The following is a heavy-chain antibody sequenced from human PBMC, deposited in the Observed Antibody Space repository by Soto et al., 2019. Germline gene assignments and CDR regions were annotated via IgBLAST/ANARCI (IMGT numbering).Heavy chain of an antibody. V-gene: IGHV3-23*01. J-gene: IGHJ4*02. CDR3: AKRESGTPPRPIDY. CDR1: GFTFSSYA. D-gene: IGHD3-10*01. CDR2: ISGSGGST. Sequence: GGSLRLSCAASGFTFSSYAMSWVRQAPGKGLEWVSAISGSGGSTYYADSVKGRFTISRDNSKNTLYLQMNSLRAEDTAVYYWAKRESGTPPRPIDYWGQESLVTVAS.